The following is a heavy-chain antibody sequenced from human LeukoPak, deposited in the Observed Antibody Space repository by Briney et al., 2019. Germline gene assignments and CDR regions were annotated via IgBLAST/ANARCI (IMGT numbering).Heavy chain of an antibody. D-gene: IGHD2-21*02. Sequence: SETLSLTCAVYGGSFSGYYWSWIRQPPGKGLERIGEINHSGSTNYNPSLKSRVTISVDTSKNQFSLKLSSVTAADTAVYYCARGERLAYCGGDCYSARDGWFDPWGQGTLVTVSS. CDR1: GGSFSGYY. J-gene: IGHJ5*02. CDR2: INHSGST. V-gene: IGHV4-34*01. CDR3: ARGERLAYCGGDCYSARDGWFDP.